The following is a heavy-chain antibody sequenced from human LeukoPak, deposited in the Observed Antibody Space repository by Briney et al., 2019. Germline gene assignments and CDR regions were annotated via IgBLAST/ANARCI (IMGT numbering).Heavy chain of an antibody. Sequence: SVKVSCKASGGTFSSYAISWVRQAPGQGLEWMGGIIPIFGTANYAQKFQGRVTITADESTSTAYMELSSLRSEDTAVYYCARTIAIFGKYFDNWGQGTLVTVSS. CDR3: ARTIAIFGKYFDN. J-gene: IGHJ4*02. CDR1: GGTFSSYA. CDR2: IIPIFGTA. D-gene: IGHD3-3*01. V-gene: IGHV1-69*13.